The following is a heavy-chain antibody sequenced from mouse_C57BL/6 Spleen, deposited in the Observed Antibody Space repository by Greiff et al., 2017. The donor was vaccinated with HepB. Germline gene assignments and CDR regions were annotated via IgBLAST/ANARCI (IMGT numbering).Heavy chain of an antibody. CDR2: ISSGSSTI. Sequence: EVQLVESGGGLVKPGGSLKLSCAASGFTFSDYGMHWVRQAPEKGLEWVAYISSGSSTIYYADTVKGRFTISRDNAKNTLFLQMTSLRSEDTAMYYCARNLDYYGSSYGGYFDYWGQGTTLTVSS. D-gene: IGHD1-1*01. CDR1: GFTFSDYG. J-gene: IGHJ2*01. CDR3: ARNLDYYGSSYGGYFDY. V-gene: IGHV5-17*01.